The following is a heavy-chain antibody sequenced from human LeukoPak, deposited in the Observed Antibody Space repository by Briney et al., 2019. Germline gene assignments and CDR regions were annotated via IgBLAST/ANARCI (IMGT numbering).Heavy chain of an antibody. V-gene: IGHV3-21*01. D-gene: IGHD3-10*02. Sequence: GGSLRLSCAASGFTFSSYSMNWVRQVPGKGLEWVSSITRIGAHIFYADSVKGRFTISRDNAKNSLYLQMNSLRAEDTAVYYCAELGITMIGGVWGKGTTVTISS. J-gene: IGHJ6*04. CDR3: AELGITMIGGV. CDR1: GFTFSSYS. CDR2: ITRIGAHI.